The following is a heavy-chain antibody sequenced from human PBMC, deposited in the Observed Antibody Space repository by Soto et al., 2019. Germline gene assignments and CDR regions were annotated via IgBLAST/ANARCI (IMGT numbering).Heavy chain of an antibody. J-gene: IGHJ4*02. CDR2: ISGSGGST. CDR1: GFTFSSYA. Sequence: EVQLLESGGGLVQPGGSLRLSCAASGFTFSSYAMSWVRQAPGKGLEWVSAISGSGGSTYYADSVKGRFTISRANSKNTLYLQMNSLRAEDTAVYYCAKGQTYYYCSGSEALFDYWGQGTWVTVSS. V-gene: IGHV3-23*01. D-gene: IGHD3-10*01. CDR3: AKGQTYYYCSGSEALFDY.